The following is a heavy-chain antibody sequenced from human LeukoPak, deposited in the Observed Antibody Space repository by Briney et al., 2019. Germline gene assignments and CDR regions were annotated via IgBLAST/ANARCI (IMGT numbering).Heavy chain of an antibody. CDR1: GFTFSDYY. CDR2: ISSSGSTT. V-gene: IGHV3-11*04. D-gene: IGHD3-3*01. Sequence: GGSLRLSCAASGFTFSDYYMSWIRQAPGKGLEWVSHISSSGSTTYYADSVKGRFTISRDNAKNSLYLQMNSLRAEDTAVYYCAGRITIFGVLENNWFDPWGQGTLVTVSS. J-gene: IGHJ5*02. CDR3: AGRITIFGVLENNWFDP.